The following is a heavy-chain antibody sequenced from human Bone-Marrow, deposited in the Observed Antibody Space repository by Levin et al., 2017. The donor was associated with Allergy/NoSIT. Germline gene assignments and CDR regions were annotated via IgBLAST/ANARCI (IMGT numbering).Heavy chain of an antibody. V-gene: IGHV2-26*01. CDR3: ARIWSFYYDSSGYYFGAYFDS. D-gene: IGHD3-22*01. J-gene: IGHJ4*02. CDR2: IFSNDEK. Sequence: SGPTLVKPTETLTLTCTVSGFSLSSPRVGVSWVRQAPGKALEWLANIFSNDEKSYNTSLKTRLTISRDTSKSQVVLSMTNVDPVDTGTYYWARIWSFYYDSSGYYFGAYFDSWGQGTRVIVSS. CDR1: GFSLSSPRVG.